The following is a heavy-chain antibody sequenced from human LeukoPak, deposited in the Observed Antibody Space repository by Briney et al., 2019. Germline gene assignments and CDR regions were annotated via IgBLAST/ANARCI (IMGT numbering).Heavy chain of an antibody. V-gene: IGHV4-39*07. CDR2: IYYSGST. CDR3: ARGQIHNWFDP. Sequence: SETLSLTCTVSGGSISSSSYYWGWIRQPPGKGLEWIGSIYYSGSTYYNPSLKSRVTISVDTSKNQFSLKLSSVTAADTAVYYCARGQIHNWFDPWGQGTLVTVSS. CDR1: GGSISSSSYY. J-gene: IGHJ5*02.